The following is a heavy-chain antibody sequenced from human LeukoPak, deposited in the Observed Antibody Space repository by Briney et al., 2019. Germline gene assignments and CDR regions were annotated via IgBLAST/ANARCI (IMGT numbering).Heavy chain of an antibody. Sequence: GGSLRLSCAASGFTFSSYAMSWVRQAPGKGLEWVSAISGSGGSTYYADSVKGRFTIYRDNSKNTLYLQMNSLRAEDTAVYYCAKDITMGQSAATPFDYWGQGTLVTVSS. J-gene: IGHJ4*02. CDR2: ISGSGGST. D-gene: IGHD2-15*01. V-gene: IGHV3-23*01. CDR3: AKDITMGQSAATPFDY. CDR1: GFTFSSYA.